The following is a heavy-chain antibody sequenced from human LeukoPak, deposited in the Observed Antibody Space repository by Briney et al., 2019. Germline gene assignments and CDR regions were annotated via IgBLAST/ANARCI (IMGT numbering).Heavy chain of an antibody. CDR2: ISSNGGST. D-gene: IGHD6-13*01. CDR1: GFTFSSYA. J-gene: IGHJ4*02. Sequence: PGGSLRLSCAASGFTFSSYAMHWVRQAPGKGLEYVSAISSNGGSTYYANSVKGRFTISRDNSKNTLYLQMGSLRAEDMAVYYCAREAGYSSSWYYFDYWGQGTLVTVSS. V-gene: IGHV3-64*01. CDR3: AREAGYSSSWYYFDY.